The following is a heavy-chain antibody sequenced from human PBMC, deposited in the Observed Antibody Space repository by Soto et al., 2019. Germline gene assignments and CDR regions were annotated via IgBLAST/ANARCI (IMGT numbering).Heavy chain of an antibody. Sequence: QLQLVQSGAEVKKPGASVKVSCKASGYTLTSYGISWVRQAPGQGLEWMGWISGYNGATSYAYKLQGRVTMTTDTSTSTAYMELRSLRPDDTAVDYCATFYSHGWPRGNLDQWGQGTLVTVSS. CDR2: ISGYNGAT. CDR1: GYTLTSYG. V-gene: IGHV1-18*01. CDR3: ATFYSHGWPRGNLDQ. J-gene: IGHJ4*02. D-gene: IGHD6-19*01.